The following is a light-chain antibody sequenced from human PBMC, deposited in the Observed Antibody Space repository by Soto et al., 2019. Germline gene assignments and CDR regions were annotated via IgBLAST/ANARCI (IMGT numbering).Light chain of an antibody. CDR3: QQYGSSGT. J-gene: IGKJ1*01. V-gene: IGKV3-20*01. CDR1: QSVGKY. CDR2: DAS. Sequence: EIVMTQSPATLSLSPGERATLSCRASQSVGKYLVWYQQKPGQAPRLLIYDASNRATGIPARFSGSGSGTDFTLTISRLEPEDFAVYYCQQYGSSGTFGQGTKVEIK.